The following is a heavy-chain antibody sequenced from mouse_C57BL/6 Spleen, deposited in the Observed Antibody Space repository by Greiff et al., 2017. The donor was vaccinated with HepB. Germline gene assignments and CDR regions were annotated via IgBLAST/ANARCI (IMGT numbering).Heavy chain of an antibody. CDR3: TRVIYYYGSSFFDV. Sequence: EVKVVESGEGLVKPGGSLKLSCAASGFTFSSYAMSWVRQTPEKRLEWVAYISSGGDYIYYADTVKGRFTISRDNARNTLYLQMSSLKSEDTAMYYCTRVIYYYGSSFFDVWGTGTTVTVSS. V-gene: IGHV5-9-1*02. D-gene: IGHD1-1*01. CDR1: GFTFSSYA. J-gene: IGHJ1*03. CDR2: ISSGGDYI.